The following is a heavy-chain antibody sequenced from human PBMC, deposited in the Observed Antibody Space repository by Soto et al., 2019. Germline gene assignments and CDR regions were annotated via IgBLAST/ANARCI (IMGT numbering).Heavy chain of an antibody. CDR1: GFTFSSYA. V-gene: IGHV3-23*01. Sequence: EVQLLESGGGLVQPGGSLRLSCAASGFTFSSYAMSWVRQAPGKGLEWVSAISGSGGSTYYADSVKGRFTISRDNSKNPLYLQMNSLRAEDTAVYYCAKVARYYDILTGYNSWFDPWGQGTLVTVSS. CDR2: ISGSGGST. J-gene: IGHJ5*02. D-gene: IGHD3-9*01. CDR3: AKVARYYDILTGYNSWFDP.